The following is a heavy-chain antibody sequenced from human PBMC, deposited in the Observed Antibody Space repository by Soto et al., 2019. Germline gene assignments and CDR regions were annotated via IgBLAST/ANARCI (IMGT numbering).Heavy chain of an antibody. Sequence: QLQLQESGSGLVKPSQTLSLTCAVSGGSISTGGYSWTWIRQPPGKGLEWIGYIYESGITYYNPSIKSRVTISLDKSKNQFSLKLSSVTAADTAVYYCAREVGGYTYWYFDLWGRGTLVTVSS. D-gene: IGHD3-22*01. CDR1: GGSISTGGYS. CDR2: IYESGIT. CDR3: AREVGGYTYWYFDL. V-gene: IGHV4-30-2*01. J-gene: IGHJ2*01.